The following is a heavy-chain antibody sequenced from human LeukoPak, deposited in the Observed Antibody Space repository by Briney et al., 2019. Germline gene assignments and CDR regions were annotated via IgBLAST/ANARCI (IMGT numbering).Heavy chain of an antibody. CDR1: GGTFSSYA. Sequence: ASVKVSCKASGGTFSSYAISWVRQAPGQGLEWMGRIILILGIANYAQKFQGRVTITADKSTSTAYMELSSLRSEDTAVYYCARDLVVVAKDYYYGMDVWGQGTTVTVSS. CDR2: IILILGIA. V-gene: IGHV1-69*04. D-gene: IGHD2-15*01. CDR3: ARDLVVVAKDYYYGMDV. J-gene: IGHJ6*02.